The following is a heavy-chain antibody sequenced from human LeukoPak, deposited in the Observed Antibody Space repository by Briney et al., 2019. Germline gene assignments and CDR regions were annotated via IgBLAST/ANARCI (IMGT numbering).Heavy chain of an antibody. D-gene: IGHD3-3*01. Sequence: GGSLRLSCAASGFTFSSYWMSWVRQAPGKGLEWVANIKQDGSEKYHVDSVKGRFTISRDNAKNSLYLQMNSLRAEDTAVYYCARAAGFWSGYQFDYWGQGTLVTVSS. V-gene: IGHV3-7*01. CDR3: ARAAGFWSGYQFDY. CDR1: GFTFSSYW. J-gene: IGHJ4*02. CDR2: IKQDGSEK.